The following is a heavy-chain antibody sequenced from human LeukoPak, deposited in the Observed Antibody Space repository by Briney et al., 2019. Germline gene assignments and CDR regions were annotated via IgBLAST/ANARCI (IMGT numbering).Heavy chain of an antibody. V-gene: IGHV4-30-4*02. CDR2: IYYSGST. Sequence: PSETLSLTCTVSGGSISSGDYYWSWIRQPPGKGLEWIGYIYYSGSTYYNPSLKSRVTISVDTSKNQFSLKLSSVTAADTAVYYCARSSTYYYDSSGYFDYWGQGTLVTVSS. CDR1: GGSISSGDYY. CDR3: ARSSTYYYDSSGYFDY. J-gene: IGHJ4*02. D-gene: IGHD3-22*01.